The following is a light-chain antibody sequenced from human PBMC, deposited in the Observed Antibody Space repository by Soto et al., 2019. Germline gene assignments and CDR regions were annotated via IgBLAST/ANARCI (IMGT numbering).Light chain of an antibody. CDR1: SSNIGSHT. CDR3: AAWDDSLNARV. Sequence: QSVLTQPPSASGTPGQRVTISCSGSSSNIGSHTVNWYQQLPGTAPKLLIYSNNQRPSGVPDRFSGSKSGTSAFLAISGLQSEDEADYYCAAWDDSLNARVFGGGTKLTVL. V-gene: IGLV1-44*01. J-gene: IGLJ3*02. CDR2: SNN.